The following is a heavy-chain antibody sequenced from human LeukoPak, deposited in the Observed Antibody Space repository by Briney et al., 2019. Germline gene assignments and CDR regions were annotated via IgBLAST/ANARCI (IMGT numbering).Heavy chain of an antibody. CDR1: GGSISSGSYY. CDR3: ARSKLLWFGGVNSGFDY. V-gene: IGHV4-61*02. D-gene: IGHD3-10*01. CDR2: MYTSGST. J-gene: IGHJ4*02. Sequence: PSETLSLTCTVSGGSISSGSYYWTWIRQPAGKGLEWIGRMYTSGSTNYNPSLKSRVTISVDTSKNQFSLKLSSVTAADTAVYYCARSKLLWFGGVNSGFDYWGQGTLVTVSS.